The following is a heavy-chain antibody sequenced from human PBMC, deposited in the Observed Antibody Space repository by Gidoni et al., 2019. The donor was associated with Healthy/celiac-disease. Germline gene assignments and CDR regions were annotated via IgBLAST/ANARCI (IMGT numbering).Heavy chain of an antibody. CDR2: ISYDGSNK. J-gene: IGHJ6*02. V-gene: IGHV3-30-3*01. Sequence: QVQLVESGGGVVQPGRSLRLSCAASGFTFSSYAMHWVRQAPGKGLEWVAVISYDGSNKYYADSVKGRFTISRDNSKNTLYLQMNSLRAEDTAVYYCARDLAVVYTRHQTTRVTYYYYGMDVWGQGTTVTVSS. CDR1: GFTFSSYA. CDR3: ARDLAVVYTRHQTTRVTYYYYGMDV. D-gene: IGHD3-10*01.